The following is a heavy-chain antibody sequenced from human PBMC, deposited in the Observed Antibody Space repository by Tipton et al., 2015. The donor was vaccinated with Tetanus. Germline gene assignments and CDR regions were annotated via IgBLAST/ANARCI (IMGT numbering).Heavy chain of an antibody. Sequence: TLSLTCAVSGASISPYYWSWIRQPPGKGLEWIGSIHDSGTTNYNPSPKSRLTMSVDTSNNLFSLKLTSVTAADTAVYYCARVQLSSSFLKYNWLDPWGQGTLVTVAS. V-gene: IGHV4-59*01. CDR3: ARVQLSSSFLKYNWLDP. CDR1: GASISPYY. D-gene: IGHD3-3*02. J-gene: IGHJ5*02. CDR2: IHDSGTT.